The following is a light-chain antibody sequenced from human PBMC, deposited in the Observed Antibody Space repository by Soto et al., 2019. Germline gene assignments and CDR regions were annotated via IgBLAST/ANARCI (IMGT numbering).Light chain of an antibody. CDR1: SSDVGSYNF. J-gene: IGLJ3*02. Sequence: QSVLTQPASVSGSPGQSITISCTGTSSDVGSYNFVSWFQQHPGKVPKLIIYEGTERPSGVSNRFSGSRSGNTASLTISGLQAEDESDYYCISYTSSSTWVFGGGTKLTVL. V-gene: IGLV2-14*02. CDR3: ISYTSSSTWV. CDR2: EGT.